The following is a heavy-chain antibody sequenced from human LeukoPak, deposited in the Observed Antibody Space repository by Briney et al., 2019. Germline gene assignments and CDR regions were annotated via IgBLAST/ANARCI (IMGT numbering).Heavy chain of an antibody. CDR3: ARLLLTAAGTESDY. V-gene: IGHV4-4*02. J-gene: IGHJ4*02. CDR1: GGSISSSNW. Sequence: SGTLSLTCAVSGGSISSSNWWSWVRQPPGKGLEWIGEINHSGSTNYNPSLKSRVTISVDTSKNQFSLKVSSVTAADTAVYYCARLLLTAAGTESDYWGQGTLVTVSS. D-gene: IGHD6-13*01. CDR2: INHSGST.